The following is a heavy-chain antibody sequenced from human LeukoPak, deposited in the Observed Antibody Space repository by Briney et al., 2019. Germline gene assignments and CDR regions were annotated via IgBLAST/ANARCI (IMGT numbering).Heavy chain of an antibody. Sequence: SVKVSCKASGGTFSSYAISWVRQAPGQGLEWMGGIIPIFGTANYAQKFQGRVTITADESTSSAYMELSSLRSEDTAVYYCARDIVVVPAVAKYYYYYGMDVWGQGTTVTVSS. D-gene: IGHD2-2*01. J-gene: IGHJ6*02. CDR3: ARDIVVVPAVAKYYYYYGMDV. CDR2: IIPIFGTA. V-gene: IGHV1-69*13. CDR1: GGTFSSYA.